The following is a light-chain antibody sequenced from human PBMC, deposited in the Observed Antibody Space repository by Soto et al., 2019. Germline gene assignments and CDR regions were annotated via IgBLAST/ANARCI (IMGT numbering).Light chain of an antibody. CDR2: GAS. CDR1: QSVSSSY. V-gene: IGKV3-20*01. CDR3: QQYGSSLPWT. Sequence: EIVLTQSPGTLSLSPGERATLSCRASQSVSSSYLAWYQQKPGQAPRLLIYGASTGATGIPARFSGRGSGTEFILTISSLQSEDFAVYYCQQYGSSLPWTFGQGTKV. J-gene: IGKJ1*01.